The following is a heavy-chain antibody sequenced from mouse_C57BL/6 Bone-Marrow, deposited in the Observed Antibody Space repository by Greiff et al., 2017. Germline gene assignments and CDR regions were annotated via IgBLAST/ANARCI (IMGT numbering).Heavy chain of an antibody. CDR2: ISDLAYSS. Sequence: EVQGVESGGGLVQPGGSLKLSCAASGFTFSDYGMAWVRQAPRKGPEWVAFISDLAYSSYYPDTVTGRFTFSRENAKHTLYLEMSSLRSEDKAMYYCARGSPGISTVVNGYVDVWGTGTTVTVSS. V-gene: IGHV5-15*01. CDR1: GFTFSDYG. J-gene: IGHJ1*03. CDR3: ARGSPGISTVVNGYVDV. D-gene: IGHD1-1*01.